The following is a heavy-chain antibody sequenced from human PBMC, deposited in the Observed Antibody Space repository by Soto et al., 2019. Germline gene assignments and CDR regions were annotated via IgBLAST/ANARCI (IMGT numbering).Heavy chain of an antibody. CDR1: GFIFTSYI. CDR2: VSYDGSKK. Sequence: QVQLVESGGGVVQPRRSLRLSCAASGFIFTSYIVHWVRQSPGKGLEWVASVSYDGSKKHYADSVKGLFSISRDNSKNTVYLKMNSLRSEDTDVYYCARDKGLLFYCNFDSGCQGTLVTCSS. V-gene: IGHV3-30-3*01. D-gene: IGHD3-16*01. CDR3: ARDKGLLFYCNFDS. J-gene: IGHJ4*02.